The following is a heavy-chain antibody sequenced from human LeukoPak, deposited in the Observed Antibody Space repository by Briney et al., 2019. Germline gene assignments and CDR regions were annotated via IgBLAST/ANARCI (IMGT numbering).Heavy chain of an antibody. CDR3: ATGYRSAYSWDS. V-gene: IGHV3-74*03. D-gene: IGHD5-12*01. CDR1: GFTFSVYY. J-gene: IGHJ4*02. Sequence: PGGSLRLSCAASGFTFSVYYMFWVRRAPGKGLVWVSSISPDATKSKYADFVEGRLTISRDNAKNTLYLQLNSLRVEDAAVYYCATGYRSAYSWDSWGQGTLVTVSS. CDR2: ISPDATKS.